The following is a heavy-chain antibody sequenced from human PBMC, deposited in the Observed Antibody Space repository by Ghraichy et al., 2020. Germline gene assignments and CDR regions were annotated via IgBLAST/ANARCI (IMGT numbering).Heavy chain of an antibody. V-gene: IGHV4-34*01. J-gene: IGHJ3*02. CDR1: GGSFSGYY. CDR3: ATQHYDFWSGYIDAFDI. Sequence: SQTLSLTCAVYGGSFSGYYWSWIRQPPGKGLEWIGEINHSGSTNYNPSLKSRVTISVDTSKNQFSPKLSSVTAADTAVYYCATQHYDFWSGYIDAFDICGQEIMVTVSS. CDR2: INHSGST. D-gene: IGHD3-3*01.